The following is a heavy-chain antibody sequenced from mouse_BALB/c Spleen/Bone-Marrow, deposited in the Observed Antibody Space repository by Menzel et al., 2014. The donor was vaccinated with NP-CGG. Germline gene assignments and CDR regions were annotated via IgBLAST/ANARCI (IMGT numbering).Heavy chain of an antibody. CDR1: GFTFSSYT. J-gene: IGHJ2*01. CDR3: ARGGYYFDY. V-gene: IGHV5-12-2*01. Sequence: EVKLVESGGGLVQPGGSLKLSCAASGFTFSSYTMSWVRQTPEKRLEWVAYISNGGGSTYYPDTVKGRFTISRDNAKNTLYLQMSILKSEDTAMYYCARGGYYFDYLGQGTTLTVSS. CDR2: ISNGGGST.